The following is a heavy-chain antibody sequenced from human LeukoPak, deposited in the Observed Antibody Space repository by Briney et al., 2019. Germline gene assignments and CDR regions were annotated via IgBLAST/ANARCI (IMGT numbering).Heavy chain of an antibody. CDR1: GSTVSSNY. CDR2: ICSGGST. CDR3: AREPPPGYSSGWYGI. V-gene: IGHV3-66*01. Sequence: GGSLRLSCAASGSTVSSNYMSWVRQAPGKGLEWVAVICSGGSTYYADSVKGRFTISRDNSKNTLYLQMNSLRAEDTAVYYCAREPPPGYSSGWYGIWGQGTLVTVSS. J-gene: IGHJ4*02. D-gene: IGHD6-19*01.